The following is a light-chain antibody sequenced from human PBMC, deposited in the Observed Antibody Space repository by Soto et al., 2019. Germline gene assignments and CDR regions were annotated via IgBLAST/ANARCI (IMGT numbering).Light chain of an antibody. Sequence: DIPMTQSASTLSASVGDRVTSTCRASQGIIHYLAWYQQKPGKVPKLLIYDASTLQSGVPSRLSGGGSGTDFTITIKNLQPEDVATYYCQKYNSAPLFGQGTKVDIK. CDR3: QKYNSAPL. CDR2: DAS. CDR1: QGIIHY. V-gene: IGKV1-27*01. J-gene: IGKJ1*01.